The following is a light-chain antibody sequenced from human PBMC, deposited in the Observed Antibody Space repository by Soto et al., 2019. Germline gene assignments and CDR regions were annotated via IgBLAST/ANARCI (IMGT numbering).Light chain of an antibody. Sequence: VGGYSYVSWYQQYPGKAPXXXIXXVSXRPSGVSNRXXGSKSGNTASLTISGLQAEDEADYYCSSYTSTNTVVFXGGTKLTVL. J-gene: IGLJ2*01. V-gene: IGLV2-14*04. CDR3: SSYTSTNTVV. CDR1: VGGYSY. CDR2: XVS.